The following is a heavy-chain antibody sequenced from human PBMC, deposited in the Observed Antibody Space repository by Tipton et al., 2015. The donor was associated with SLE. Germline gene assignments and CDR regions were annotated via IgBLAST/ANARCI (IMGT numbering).Heavy chain of an antibody. CDR1: GGSFSDYY. V-gene: IGHV4-34*01. J-gene: IGHJ4*02. D-gene: IGHD4/OR15-4a*01. CDR3: ARGGASDIIDY. Sequence: TLSLTCAVYGGSFSDYYWSWIRQPPGKGLEWIGEIIHSGSTNYNPSLKSRVTISVDTSKNQISLKLTSVTAADTAVHYCARGGASDIIDYWGQGTLVTVSS. CDR2: IIHSGST.